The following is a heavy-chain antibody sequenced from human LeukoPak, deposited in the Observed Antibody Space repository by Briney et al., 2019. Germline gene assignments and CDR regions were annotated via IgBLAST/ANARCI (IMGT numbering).Heavy chain of an antibody. CDR3: ARDVGSSRDY. V-gene: IGHV1-2*02. Sequence: GASVKVSCKASGYTLTAYYMHWVRPAPGQELEWMGWINPNSGGTNYAQKFQGRVTMTRDTSINTAYMELNRLRSDDTAVYYCARDVGSSRDYWGQGTLVTVSS. J-gene: IGHJ4*02. D-gene: IGHD3-10*01. CDR2: INPNSGGT. CDR1: GYTLTAYY.